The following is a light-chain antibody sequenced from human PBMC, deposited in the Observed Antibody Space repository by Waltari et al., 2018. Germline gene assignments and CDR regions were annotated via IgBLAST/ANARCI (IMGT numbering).Light chain of an antibody. CDR1: SSDLGAFDL. CDR3: SSFTPGSTGL. J-gene: IGLJ2*01. V-gene: IGLV2-14*03. CDR2: NVS. Sequence: QSAPAQPAPVSGSPGQSIPISCTGSSSDLGAFDLVSWYQQHPGRAPRLIIRNVSERPSGVPHSFSGSNSGNTASLTISSLRSEDESLYFCSSFTPGSTGLFGGGTKLTVL.